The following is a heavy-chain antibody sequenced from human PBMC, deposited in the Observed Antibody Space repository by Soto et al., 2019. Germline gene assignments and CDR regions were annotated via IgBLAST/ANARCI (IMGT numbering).Heavy chain of an antibody. D-gene: IGHD2-15*01. Sequence: QVQLVESGGGVVQPGRSLRLSCAASGFTFSSYGMHWVRQAPGKGLEWLALISYDGSNKYYADSVKGRFTISRDNSKNTLYLQMNSLRAEDTAVYYCAKDRNIVVVLAPLDYWGQGTLVTVSS. J-gene: IGHJ4*02. CDR2: ISYDGSNK. V-gene: IGHV3-30*18. CDR3: AKDRNIVVVLAPLDY. CDR1: GFTFSSYG.